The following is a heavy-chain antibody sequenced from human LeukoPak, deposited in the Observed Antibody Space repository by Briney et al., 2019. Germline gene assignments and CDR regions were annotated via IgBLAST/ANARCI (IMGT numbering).Heavy chain of an antibody. J-gene: IGHJ6*03. CDR3: ARRLVRYDYYYMDV. CDR1: GYIFTGYY. V-gene: IGHV1-2*02. Sequence: GASVKVSCKASGYIFTGYYMHWVRQAPGQGLEWMGWINPNSGGANYAQKFQGRVTMTRATSTSTAYMEPSSLRSDDTAVYYCARRLVRYDYYYMDVWGKGTTVTVSS. D-gene: IGHD6-19*01. CDR2: INPNSGGA.